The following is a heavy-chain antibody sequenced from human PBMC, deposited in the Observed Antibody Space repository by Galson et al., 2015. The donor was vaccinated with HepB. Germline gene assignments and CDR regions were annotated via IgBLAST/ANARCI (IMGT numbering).Heavy chain of an antibody. D-gene: IGHD1-26*01. V-gene: IGHV4-59*08. CDR1: GGSISSYY. J-gene: IGHJ3*02. CDR2: IYYSGST. CDR3: TSVGANEAFDI. Sequence: ETLSLTCTVSGGSISSYYWSWIRQPPGKGLEWIGYIYYSGSTNYNPSLKSRVTISVDTSKNQFSLKLSSVTAADTAVYYCTSVGANEAFDIWGQGTMVTVSS.